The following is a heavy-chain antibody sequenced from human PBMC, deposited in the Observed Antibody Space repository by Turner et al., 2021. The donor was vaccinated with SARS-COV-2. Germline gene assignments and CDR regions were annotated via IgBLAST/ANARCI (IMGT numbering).Heavy chain of an antibody. D-gene: IGHD3-3*01. J-gene: IGHJ6*02. CDR1: GFTLRPYS. V-gene: IGHV3-21*01. Sequence: EVQLVESGGGLVKPGGPLRLSCAASGFTLRPYSMHWVRQAPGKVLEWVSSISSSSIYIYYADSVKGRFTISRDNAKNSLYLQMNSLRAEDTAVYYCAREDDFWSGYHHYGMDVWGQGTTVTVSS. CDR2: ISSSSIYI. CDR3: AREDDFWSGYHHYGMDV.